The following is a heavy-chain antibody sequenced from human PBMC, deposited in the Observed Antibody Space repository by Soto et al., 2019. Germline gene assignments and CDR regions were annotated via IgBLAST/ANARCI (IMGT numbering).Heavy chain of an antibody. CDR1: GFTFGNFW. V-gene: IGHV3-7*01. Sequence: EVQLVESGGGLVQPGGSLRLSCVTSGFTFGNFWLTWVRQAPGKGLEWVANINEDGSEKHYVDSVKGRFTISRDNAKNSVFLQMNSLRVEDTGVYFCAGARGLARAWGQGTLVTVSS. CDR2: INEDGSEK. J-gene: IGHJ5*02. D-gene: IGHD3-10*01. CDR3: AGARGLARA.